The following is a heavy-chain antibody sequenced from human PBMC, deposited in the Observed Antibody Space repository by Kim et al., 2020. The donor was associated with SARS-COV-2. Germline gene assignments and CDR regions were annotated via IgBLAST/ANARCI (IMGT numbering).Heavy chain of an antibody. V-gene: IGHV3-30*07. Sequence: VKGRFTISRYNAKNTLYLQMNSVRAEDTAVYYCARMEGTMVRGVIGWFDPWGQGTLVTVSS. CDR3: ARMEGTMVRGVIGWFDP. D-gene: IGHD3-10*01. J-gene: IGHJ5*02.